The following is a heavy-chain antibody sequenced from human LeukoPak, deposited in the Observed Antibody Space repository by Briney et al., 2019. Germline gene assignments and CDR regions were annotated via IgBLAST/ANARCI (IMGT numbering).Heavy chain of an antibody. J-gene: IGHJ4*02. Sequence: GGSLRLSCAGSGYRFGSYSMNWVRQAPGKGLEWVSLITSDSNFRYYADSVKGRFTISRDNTNNSLYLQMSSLRPEDTAIYYCVRNLFYGSGSLAYSGRGTPVTVSS. CDR2: ITSDSNFR. CDR1: GYRFGSYS. D-gene: IGHD3-10*01. CDR3: VRNLFYGSGSLAY. V-gene: IGHV3-21*01.